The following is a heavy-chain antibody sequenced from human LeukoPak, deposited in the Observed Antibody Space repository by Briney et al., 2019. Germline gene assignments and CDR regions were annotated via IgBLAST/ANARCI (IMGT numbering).Heavy chain of an antibody. CDR3: ARGYYYDSSGYYGWFDP. Sequence: GASVKVSCKASGYTFTGYYMHWVRQAPGQGLEWMGWINPNSGGTNYAQKFQGRVTMTRDTSISTAYMELSRLRSDDTAVYYCARGYYYDSSGYYGWFDPWGQGTLVTVSS. J-gene: IGHJ5*02. CDR1: GYTFTGYY. CDR2: INPNSGGT. D-gene: IGHD3-22*01. V-gene: IGHV1-2*02.